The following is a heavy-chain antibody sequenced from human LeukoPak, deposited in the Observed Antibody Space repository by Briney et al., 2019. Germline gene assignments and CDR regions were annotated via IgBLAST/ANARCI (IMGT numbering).Heavy chain of an antibody. CDR2: ISAYNGNT. Sequence: ASVKVSCKASGYTFTSYGISWVRQAPGQGLEWMGWISAYNGNTNYAQKLQGGVTMTTDTSTSTAYMELRSLRSDDTAVYYCARGDYDILTGYYSFDYWGQGTLVTVSS. V-gene: IGHV1-18*04. D-gene: IGHD3-9*01. CDR3: ARGDYDILTGYYSFDY. CDR1: GYTFTSYG. J-gene: IGHJ4*02.